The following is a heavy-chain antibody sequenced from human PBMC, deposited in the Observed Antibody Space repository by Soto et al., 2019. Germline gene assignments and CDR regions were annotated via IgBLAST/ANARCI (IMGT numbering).Heavy chain of an antibody. D-gene: IGHD1-26*01. CDR2: ISAYNGNT. J-gene: IGHJ6*02. Sequence: QVQLVQSGAEVKKPGASVKVSCKASGYTFTSYGISWVRQAPGQGLEWMGWISAYNGNTNYAQKFQGRVTMNADTSTSTAYMELRRLSFDDTAVYYCARLRGNYYSYAMDVWGQGTTVTVSS. CDR1: GYTFTSYG. V-gene: IGHV1-18*04. CDR3: ARLRGNYYSYAMDV.